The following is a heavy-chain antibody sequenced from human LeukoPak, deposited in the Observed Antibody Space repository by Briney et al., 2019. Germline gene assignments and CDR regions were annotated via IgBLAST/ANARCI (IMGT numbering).Heavy chain of an antibody. J-gene: IGHJ4*02. CDR1: GFTFSSYW. D-gene: IGHD6-6*01. V-gene: IGHV3-74*01. Sequence: PGGSLRLSCAASGFTFSSYWVHWVRQVPGKGLVWVSRIDSDGTSTSYADSVKGRFTISRDNAKNTLYLQMNSLRAEDTAVYYCATSRSFDYWGRGTLVTVSS. CDR2: IDSDGTST. CDR3: ATSRSFDY.